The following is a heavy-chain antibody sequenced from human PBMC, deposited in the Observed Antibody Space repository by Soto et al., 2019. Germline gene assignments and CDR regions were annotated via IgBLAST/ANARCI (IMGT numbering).Heavy chain of an antibody. Sequence: PSETTSLTCAVCGGTLSSYYWTWIRQQPGKGLEWIGEINHSGSTNYNPSLKSRVTISVDTSKNQFSLKLSSVTAADTAVYYCARGRHYYYIFVSPGPIHYTFTVWAFGVQGSPVPVS. J-gene: IGHJ1*01. CDR2: INHSGST. V-gene: IGHV4-34*01. CDR3: ARGRHYYYIFVSPGPIHYTFTVWAF. D-gene: IGHD3-22*01. CDR1: GGTLSSYY.